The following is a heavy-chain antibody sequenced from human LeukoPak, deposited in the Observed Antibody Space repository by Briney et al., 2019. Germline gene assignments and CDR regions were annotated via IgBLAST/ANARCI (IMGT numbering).Heavy chain of an antibody. J-gene: IGHJ4*02. V-gene: IGHV3-23*01. CDR1: GFSFSSCA. D-gene: IGHD1-1*01. CDR3: AKGRVGGWNGGDC. CDR2: ITGGGGSTT. Sequence: GGSLRLSCAASGFSFSSCAMTWVRQAPGKGLGWVSAITGGGGSTTYYADSVKGRFTISADNSKNTLYLQMHSLRAEDTAIYYCAKGRVGGWNGGDCWGQGTLVTVSS.